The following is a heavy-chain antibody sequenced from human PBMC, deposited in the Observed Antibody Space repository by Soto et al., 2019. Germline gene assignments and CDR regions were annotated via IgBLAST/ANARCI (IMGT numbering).Heavy chain of an antibody. J-gene: IGHJ2*01. CDR2: INAGNGNT. CDR1: GYTCTNYA. D-gene: IGHD1-26*01. Sequence: QVQLVQSGAEVKKPGASVKVSCKASGYTCTNYAMHWVRQAPGQRLEWMGWINAGNGNTKYSQKFQGRVTITRDTSASTAYMELSSLRSEDTAVYYCARGGSLYWYFDLWGRGTLVTVSS. V-gene: IGHV1-3*01. CDR3: ARGGSLYWYFDL.